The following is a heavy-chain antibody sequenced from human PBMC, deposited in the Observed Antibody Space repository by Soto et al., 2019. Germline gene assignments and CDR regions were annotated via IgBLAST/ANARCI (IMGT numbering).Heavy chain of an antibody. V-gene: IGHV1-46*03. D-gene: IGHD5-12*01. J-gene: IGHJ4*02. CDR1: GYTFTSYY. CDR3: ARNHIVATIISLENYFDY. Sequence: ASGKVSCKASGYTFTSYYMHWVRQAPGQGLEWMGIINPSGGSTSYAQKFQGRVTMTRDTSTSTVYMELSSLRSEDTAVYYCARNHIVATIISLENYFDYWGQGTQVTVSS. CDR2: INPSGGST.